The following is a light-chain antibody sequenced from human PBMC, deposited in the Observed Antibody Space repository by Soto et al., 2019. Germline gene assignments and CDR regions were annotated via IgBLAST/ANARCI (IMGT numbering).Light chain of an antibody. CDR3: MKALQTPLT. J-gene: IGKJ4*01. V-gene: IGKV2-28*01. Sequence: DIVMTQSPLSLPVTPGEPASISCRPSQSLLHSNGYNYLDWYLQKPGQSPQLLIYLGSNRASGVPDMFSGSGSGTDFTLKISRVEAEDVGVYYCMKALQTPLTFGGGTKVEIK. CDR1: QSLLHSNGYNY. CDR2: LGS.